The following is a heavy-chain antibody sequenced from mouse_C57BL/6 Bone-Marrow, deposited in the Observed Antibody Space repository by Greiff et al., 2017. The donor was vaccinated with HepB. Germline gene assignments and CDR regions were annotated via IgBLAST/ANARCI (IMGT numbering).Heavy chain of an antibody. D-gene: IGHD1-1*01. V-gene: IGHV1-69*01. CDR1: GYTFTSYW. CDR3: ASLITTVVATSYWYFDV. Sequence: VQLQQPGAELVMPGASVKLSCKASGYTFTSYWMHWVKQRPGQGLEWIGELDPSDSYTNYNQKFKGKSTLTVDKSSSTAYMQLSSLTSEDSAVYYCASLITTVVATSYWYFDVWGTGTTVTVSS. J-gene: IGHJ1*03. CDR2: LDPSDSYT.